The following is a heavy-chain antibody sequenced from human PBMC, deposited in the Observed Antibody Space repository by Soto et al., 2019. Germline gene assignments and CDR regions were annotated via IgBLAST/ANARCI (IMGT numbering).Heavy chain of an antibody. Sequence: GGSLRLSCAASGFTFSSYAMHWVRQAPGKGLEWVALISFDGSKKYYADSVKGRFTISRDNSKDTVYLQMNSLRADDTALYYCARELGGLWFGELLFDYWGQGTLVTVSS. V-gene: IGHV3-30-3*01. CDR2: ISFDGSKK. D-gene: IGHD3-10*01. CDR3: ARELGGLWFGELLFDY. CDR1: GFTFSSYA. J-gene: IGHJ4*02.